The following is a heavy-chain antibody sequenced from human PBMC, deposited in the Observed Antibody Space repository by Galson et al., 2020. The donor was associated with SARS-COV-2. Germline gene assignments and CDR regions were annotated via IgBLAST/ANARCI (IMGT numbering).Heavy chain of an antibody. Sequence: QLGESLKISCAASGFTFSSYGMHWVRQAPGEGLEWVAIVWYDGGNKYYADSVKGRFTISRDNSKNTVYLQMNSLRADDTAVYYCARGGLAAAGIDYWGQGTLVTVSS. CDR1: GFTFSSYG. J-gene: IGHJ4*02. CDR2: VWYDGGNK. D-gene: IGHD6-13*01. CDR3: ARGGLAAAGIDY. V-gene: IGHV3-33*01.